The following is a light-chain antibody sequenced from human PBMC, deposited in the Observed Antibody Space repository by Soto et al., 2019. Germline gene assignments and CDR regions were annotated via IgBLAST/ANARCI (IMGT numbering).Light chain of an antibody. CDR1: SSNIGAGYD. Sequence: QSVLTQPPSVSGAPGQRVTISCTGSSSNIGAGYDVHWYQQLPGTAPKLLVYGYNNRPSGVPDRFSVSKSGTSASLTTTGLQTEDEAGYYCQSYDSSLSAGVFGGGTKVTVL. V-gene: IGLV1-40*01. CDR3: QSYDSSLSAGV. CDR2: GYN. J-gene: IGLJ2*01.